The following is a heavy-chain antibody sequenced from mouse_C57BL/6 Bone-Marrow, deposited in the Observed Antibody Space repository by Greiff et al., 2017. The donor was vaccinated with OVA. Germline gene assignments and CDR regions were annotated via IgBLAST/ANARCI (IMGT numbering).Heavy chain of an antibody. J-gene: IGHJ2*01. D-gene: IGHD2-4*01. Sequence: VQLVESGPGLVAPSQSLSITCTVSGFSLTSYGVHWVRQPPGKGLEWLVVIWSDGSTTYNSALESRLSISKDNSKSQVFLKMNSLQTDDTAMYYCARQKNDYDPYYFDYWGQGTTLTVSS. CDR1: GFSLTSYG. V-gene: IGHV2-6-1*01. CDR3: ARQKNDYDPYYFDY. CDR2: IWSDGST.